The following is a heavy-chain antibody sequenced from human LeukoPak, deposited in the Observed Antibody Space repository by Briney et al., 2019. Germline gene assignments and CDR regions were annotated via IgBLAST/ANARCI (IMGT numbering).Heavy chain of an antibody. V-gene: IGHV1-8*02. J-gene: IGHJ6*02. CDR1: GGTFSSYA. D-gene: IGHD1-26*01. CDR3: ARGGAGMDV. Sequence: GASVKVSCKASGGTFSSYAISWVRQVPGQGLEWMGWMNPNSGITGYEQKFQDRIIMTRNTSISAAYMELSSLRSEDTAVYYCARGGAGMDVWGQGTTVTVSS. CDR2: MNPNSGIT.